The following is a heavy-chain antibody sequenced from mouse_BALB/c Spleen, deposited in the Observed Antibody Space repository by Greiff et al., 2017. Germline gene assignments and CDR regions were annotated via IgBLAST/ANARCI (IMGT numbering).Heavy chain of an antibody. CDR2: IRLKSNNYAT. CDR1: GFTFSNYW. D-gene: IGHD2-1*01. Sequence: EVQRVESGGGLVQPGGSMKLSCVASGFTFSNYWMNWVRQSPEKGLEWVAEIRLKSNNYATHYAESVKGRFTISRDDSKSSVYLQMNNLRAEDTGIDYCTSYYGNPAWFAYWGQGTLVTVSA. CDR3: TSYYGNPAWFAY. V-gene: IGHV6-6*02. J-gene: IGHJ3*01.